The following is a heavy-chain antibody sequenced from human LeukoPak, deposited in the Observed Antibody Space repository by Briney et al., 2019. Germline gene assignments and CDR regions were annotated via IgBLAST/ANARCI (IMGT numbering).Heavy chain of an antibody. D-gene: IGHD6-13*01. CDR3: ATLKRYSSSWNGMDV. CDR2: INHSGST. CDR1: GGSFSGYY. V-gene: IGHV4-34*01. Sequence: PSETLSLTCAVYGGSFSGYYWSWIRQPPGKGLEWIGEINHSGSTNYNPSLKSRVTISVDTSKNQFSLKLSSVTAADTAVYYCATLKRYSSSWNGMDVWGKGTTVTISS. J-gene: IGHJ6*04.